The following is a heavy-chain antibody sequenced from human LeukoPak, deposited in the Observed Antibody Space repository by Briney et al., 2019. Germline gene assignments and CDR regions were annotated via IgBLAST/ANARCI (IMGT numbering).Heavy chain of an antibody. D-gene: IGHD3-22*01. CDR3: ARVRAAYDSSGRNWFDP. J-gene: IGHJ5*02. V-gene: IGHV1-2*02. CDR1: GYYFTGHY. CDR2: INPNGGAK. Sequence: GASVKVSCKTSGYYFTGHYIQWVRQVPGQGFEWMGWINPNGGAKNYARRFQGRVTLTTDTSTSTAYMELRSLRSDDTAVYYCARVRAAYDSSGRNWFDPWGQGTLVTVSS.